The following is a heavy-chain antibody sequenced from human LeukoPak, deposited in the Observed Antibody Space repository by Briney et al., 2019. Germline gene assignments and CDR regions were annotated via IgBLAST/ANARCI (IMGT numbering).Heavy chain of an antibody. CDR2: IIPIFGTA. Sequence: ASVKVSCKASGGTFTSYAISWVGQAPGQGLEWMGGIIPIFGTANYAQKFQGRVTITADESTSTAYMELSSLRSEDTAVYYCARRIGSTRLYGMDVWGKGTTVTVSS. CDR1: GGTFTSYA. J-gene: IGHJ6*04. V-gene: IGHV1-69*13. CDR3: ARRIGSTRLYGMDV. D-gene: IGHD2-2*01.